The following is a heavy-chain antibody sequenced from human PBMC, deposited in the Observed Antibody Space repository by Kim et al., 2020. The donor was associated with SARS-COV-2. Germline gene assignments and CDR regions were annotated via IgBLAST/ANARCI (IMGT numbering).Heavy chain of an antibody. Sequence: GGSLRLSCAVSGFTFSDYYMSWIRQAPGKGLEWVSYISSSGSTIYYADSVKGRFTISRDNAKNSLYLQMNSLRAEDTAVYYCARENSHITIFGVVTRIGIGLWGPGTTVTVSS. V-gene: IGHV3-11*01. CDR3: ARENSHITIFGVVTRIGIGL. J-gene: IGHJ6*02. CDR1: GFTFSDYY. D-gene: IGHD3-3*01. CDR2: ISSSGSTI.